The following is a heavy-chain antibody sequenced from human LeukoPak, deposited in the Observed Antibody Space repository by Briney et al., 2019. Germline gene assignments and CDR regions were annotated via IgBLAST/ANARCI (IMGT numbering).Heavy chain of an antibody. CDR2: IRYDGSNK. V-gene: IGHV3-30*02. J-gene: IGHJ4*02. Sequence: GGSLRLSCAASGFTFSSYGMHWVRQAPGKGLEWVAFIRYDGSNKYYADSVKGRFTISRDNAKNSLYLQMNSLRAEDTAVYYCARDLEGSGSFYRPSYDYWGQGTLVTVSS. CDR3: ARDLEGSGSFYRPSYDY. CDR1: GFTFSSYG. D-gene: IGHD3-10*01.